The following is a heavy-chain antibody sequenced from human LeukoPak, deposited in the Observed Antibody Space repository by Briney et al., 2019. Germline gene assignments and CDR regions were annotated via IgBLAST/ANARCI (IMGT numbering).Heavy chain of an antibody. CDR2: ISYDGSNK. Sequence: GGSLRLSCAASGFTFSSYGMHWVRQAPGKGLEWVAVISYDGSNKYYADSVKGRLTISRDNSKNTLYLQMNSLRAEDTAVYYCAKVLTPHCSGGSCYDPDFDYWGQGTLVTVSS. J-gene: IGHJ4*02. V-gene: IGHV3-30*18. CDR1: GFTFSSYG. CDR3: AKVLTPHCSGGSCYDPDFDY. D-gene: IGHD2-15*01.